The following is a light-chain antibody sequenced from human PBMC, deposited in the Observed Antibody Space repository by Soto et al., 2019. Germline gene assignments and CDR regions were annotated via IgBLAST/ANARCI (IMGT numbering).Light chain of an antibody. Sequence: QSALTQPPSASGSPGQSVTISCTGTSSDVGGYKYVSWYQQHPGKAPKLMIYEINKRPSGVPNRFSGSKSGNAASLTVSGLQAEDEADYYCCSYAGSNTYVFGTGTKVTVL. CDR1: SSDVGGYKY. V-gene: IGLV2-8*01. CDR2: EIN. CDR3: CSYAGSNTYV. J-gene: IGLJ1*01.